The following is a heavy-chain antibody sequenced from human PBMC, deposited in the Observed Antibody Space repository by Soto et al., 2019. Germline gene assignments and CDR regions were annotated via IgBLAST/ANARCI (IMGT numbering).Heavy chain of an antibody. J-gene: IGHJ4*02. CDR3: ASLPPGSSGWLHY. V-gene: IGHV1-3*01. D-gene: IGHD6-19*01. CDR1: GYTFTSYA. CDR2: INAVNGNT. Sequence: ASVKVSCKASGYTFTSYAMHWVRQAPGQRLEWMGWINAVNGNTKYSQKFQGRVTITRDTSASTVYMETRSLRSEYTAVYYCASLPPGSSGWLHYWGQGTLVTVTS.